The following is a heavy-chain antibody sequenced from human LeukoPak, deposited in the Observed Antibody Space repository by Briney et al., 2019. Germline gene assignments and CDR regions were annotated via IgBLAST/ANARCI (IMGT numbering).Heavy chain of an antibody. CDR2: FYTSGST. CDR3: ARGRDGYNFLNRGEYYYFDY. V-gene: IGHV4-61*02. CDR1: GGSISSGTYY. D-gene: IGHD5-24*01. Sequence: PSQTLSLTCTVSGGSISSGTYYWSWIRQPAGKGLEWIERFYTSGSTNYNPSLKSRVTISVDTSKNQFSLKLSSVTAADTAVYYCARGRDGYNFLNRGEYYYFDYWGQGTLVTVSS. J-gene: IGHJ4*02.